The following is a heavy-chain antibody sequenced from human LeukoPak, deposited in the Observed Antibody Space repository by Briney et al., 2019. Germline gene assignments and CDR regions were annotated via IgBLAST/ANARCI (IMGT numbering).Heavy chain of an antibody. V-gene: IGHV3-30*19. CDR3: AREGGAVAFDI. J-gene: IGHJ3*02. CDR2: ISYDGSNK. CDR1: GFTVSSNY. Sequence: PGGSLRLSCAASGFTVSSNYMSWVRQAPGKGLEWGAVISYDGSNKYYADSVKGRFTISRDNSKNTLYLQMNSLRAEDTAVYYCAREGGAVAFDIWGQGTMVTVSS. D-gene: IGHD3-16*01.